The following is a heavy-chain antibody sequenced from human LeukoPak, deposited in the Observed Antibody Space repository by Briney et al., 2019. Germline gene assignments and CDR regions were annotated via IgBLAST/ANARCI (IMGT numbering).Heavy chain of an antibody. CDR3: ARDSIVGPTASY. CDR2: IYSGGST. CDR1: GFTVSSNY. D-gene: IGHD1-26*01. Sequence: GGSLRLSCAASGFTVSSNYMSWVRQAPGKGLEWVSVIYSGGSTYYADSVKGRFTISRDNSKNTLYLQMNSLRAEDTAVYYCARDSIVGPTASYWGQGTLVTVSS. J-gene: IGHJ4*02. V-gene: IGHV3-66*01.